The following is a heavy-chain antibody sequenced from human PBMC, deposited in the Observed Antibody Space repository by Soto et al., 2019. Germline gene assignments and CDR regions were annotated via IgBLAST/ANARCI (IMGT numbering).Heavy chain of an antibody. CDR2: ISYDGSNK. V-gene: IGHV3-30*03. CDR1: GFTFSSYG. D-gene: IGHD2-15*01. CDR3: ATFDGGSRPGDAFDI. J-gene: IGHJ3*02. Sequence: GGSLRLSCAASGFTFSSYGMHWVRQAPGKGLEWVAVISYDGSNKYYADSVKGRFTISRDNSKNTPYLQMNSLRAKDTAVYYCATFDGGSRPGDAFDIWGQGTMVTVSS.